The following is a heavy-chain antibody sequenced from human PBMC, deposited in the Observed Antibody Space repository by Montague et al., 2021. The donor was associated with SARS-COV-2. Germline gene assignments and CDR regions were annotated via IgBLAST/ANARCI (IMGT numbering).Heavy chain of an antibody. CDR3: ARAPDYDILTGDLTEGFDF. J-gene: IGHJ4*02. V-gene: IGHV4-34*01. Sequence: SETLSLTCSRLGSWNSGADRKSTRLNSGHMSNSYAVFSLKKKTNYNPSLKSRVTISVDTSKSLFSLKVSSVTAADTAVYFCARAPDYDILTGDLTEGFDFWGQGNLVTVSS. CDR2: FSLKKKT. D-gene: IGHD3-9*01. CDR1: GSWNSGAD.